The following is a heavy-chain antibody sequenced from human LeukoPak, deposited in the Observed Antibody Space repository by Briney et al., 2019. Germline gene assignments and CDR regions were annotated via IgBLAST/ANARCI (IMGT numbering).Heavy chain of an antibody. CDR2: TSWDGGGT. Sequence: GSLRLSCAASGFTFDDYTMHWVRQAPGKGLEWVSLTSWDGGGTYYADSVKGRFTISRDNSKNSLYLQMNSLRTEDTALYYCAKDIAAAGPRSYYGMDVWGQGTTVTVSS. CDR3: AKDIAAAGPRSYYGMDV. V-gene: IGHV3-43*01. CDR1: GFTFDDYT. D-gene: IGHD6-13*01. J-gene: IGHJ6*02.